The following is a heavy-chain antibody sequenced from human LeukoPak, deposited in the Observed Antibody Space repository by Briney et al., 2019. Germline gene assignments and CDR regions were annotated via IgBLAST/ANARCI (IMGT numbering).Heavy chain of an antibody. D-gene: IGHD3-9*01. Sequence: SETLSLTCTVSGGSISSYYWSWIRQPPGKGLEWIGYIYYSGSTNYNPSLKSRVTISVDTSKNQFSLKLSSVTAAGTAVYYCARSGYYDILTGPIYNWFDPWGQGTLVTVSS. CDR2: IYYSGST. CDR1: GGSISSYY. CDR3: ARSGYYDILTGPIYNWFDP. V-gene: IGHV4-59*01. J-gene: IGHJ5*02.